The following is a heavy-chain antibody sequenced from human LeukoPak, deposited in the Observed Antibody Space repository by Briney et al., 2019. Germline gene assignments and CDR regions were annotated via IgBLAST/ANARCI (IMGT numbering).Heavy chain of an antibody. CDR1: GYTFTGYY. V-gene: IGHV1-2*02. CDR3: ARGHYYADITFPLHY. CDR2: INPNSGGT. J-gene: IGHJ4*02. D-gene: IGHD3-22*01. Sequence: ASVKVSCKASGYTFTGYYMHWVRQAPGQGLEWMGWINPNSGGTNYAQKFQGRVTMTRDTSISTAYMEVSRLRSDDTAVYYCARGHYYADITFPLHYWGQGTLVTVSS.